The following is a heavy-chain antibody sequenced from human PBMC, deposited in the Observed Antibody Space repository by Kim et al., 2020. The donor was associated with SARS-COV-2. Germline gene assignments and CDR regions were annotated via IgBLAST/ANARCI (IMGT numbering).Heavy chain of an antibody. CDR3: ARDAPDPATPEGYNFDY. CDR2: IYTSGST. CDR1: GGSISSGSYY. V-gene: IGHV4-61*02. J-gene: IGHJ4*02. Sequence: SETLSLTCTVSGGSISSGSYYWSWIRQPAGKGLEWIGRIYTSGSTNYNPSLKSRVTISVDTSKNQFSLKLSSVTAADTAVYYCARDAPDPATPEGYNFDYWGQGTLVTVSS. D-gene: IGHD5-18*01.